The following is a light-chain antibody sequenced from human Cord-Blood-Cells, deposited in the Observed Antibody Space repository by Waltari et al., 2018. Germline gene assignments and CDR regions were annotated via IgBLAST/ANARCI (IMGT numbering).Light chain of an antibody. CDR1: QSVLYSSNNKNY. J-gene: IGKJ1*01. Sequence: DIVMTQSPDSLAVSLGERATINCKSSQSVLYSSNNKNYLAWYQQKPGQPHKLLIYWASTRESGVADRFSGSGSGTDFTITISSLQAEDVAVYYCQQYYSTPWTFGQGTKVEIK. V-gene: IGKV4-1*01. CDR2: WAS. CDR3: QQYYSTPWT.